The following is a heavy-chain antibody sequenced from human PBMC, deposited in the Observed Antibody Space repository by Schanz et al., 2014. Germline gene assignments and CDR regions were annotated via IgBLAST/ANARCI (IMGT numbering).Heavy chain of an antibody. CDR3: ARNPRAPEYFQH. CDR1: GFTFSSYG. CDR2: VCYDGSKK. Sequence: LVESGGGVVQPGRSLRLSCAASGFTFSSYGMHWVRQVPGKGLEWVAVVCYDGSKKYYADSVKGRFTTSRDNAKNSLYLQMNSLRAEDTAVYYCARNPRAPEYFQHWGQGTLVTVSS. J-gene: IGHJ1*01. V-gene: IGHV3-33*01.